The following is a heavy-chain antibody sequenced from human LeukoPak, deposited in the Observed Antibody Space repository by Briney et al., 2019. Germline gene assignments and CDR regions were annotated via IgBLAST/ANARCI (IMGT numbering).Heavy chain of an antibody. CDR1: GFTVSSNY. J-gene: IGHJ6*02. D-gene: IGHD4-17*01. Sequence: GGSLRLSCAASGFTVSSNYMSWVRQAPGKELEWVSVIYSGGSTYYADSVKGRFTISRDNSKNTLYLQMNSLRAEDTAVYYCARGPSAVTTFPYPYYYYGMDVWGQGTTVTVSS. V-gene: IGHV3-53*01. CDR3: ARGPSAVTTFPYPYYYYGMDV. CDR2: IYSGGST.